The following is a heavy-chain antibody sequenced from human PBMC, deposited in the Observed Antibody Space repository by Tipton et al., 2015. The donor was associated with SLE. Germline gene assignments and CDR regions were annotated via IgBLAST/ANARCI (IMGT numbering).Heavy chain of an antibody. CDR3: TAYDFWSGRDY. CDR1: GFIFSNYW. J-gene: IGHJ4*02. D-gene: IGHD3-3*01. CDR2: IRSKAYGGTT. V-gene: IGHV3-49*04. Sequence: SLRLSCAASGFIFSNYWMSWVRQAPGKGLEWVGFIRSKAYGGTTEYAASVKGRFTISRDDSKSIAYLQMNSLKTEDTAVYYCTAYDFWSGRDYWGQGTLVTVSS.